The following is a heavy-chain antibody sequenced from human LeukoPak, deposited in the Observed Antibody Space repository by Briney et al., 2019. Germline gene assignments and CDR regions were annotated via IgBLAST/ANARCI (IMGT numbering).Heavy chain of an antibody. J-gene: IGHJ6*03. V-gene: IGHV3-23*01. CDR2: ASSGVSR. Sequence: PGGCLRLSCAASGHSFSNYAMSWVRQAPGKGVEWVSVASSGVSRLHGDSVQGRFTISRDNSKNMLYLQMNSLRAADTAVYYCVKERGALRENYYMDVWGKGTTVIVSS. CDR1: GHSFSNYA. CDR3: VKERGALRENYYMDV.